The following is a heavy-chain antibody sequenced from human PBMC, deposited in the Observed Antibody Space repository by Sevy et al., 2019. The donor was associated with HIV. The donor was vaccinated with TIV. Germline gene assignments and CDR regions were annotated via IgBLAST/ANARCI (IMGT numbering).Heavy chain of an antibody. Sequence: GGSLRLSCAASGFTFSDYWMHGVRQAPGKGLVWVSRINTDGSSTTYADSVRGRFTISRDNAKNTLYLQMNSLRAEDTAVYFCARARRAICSGGSCYYYWGQGTLVTVSS. J-gene: IGHJ4*02. CDR1: GFTFSDYW. CDR3: ARARRAICSGGSCYYY. CDR2: INTDGSST. D-gene: IGHD2-15*01. V-gene: IGHV3-74*01.